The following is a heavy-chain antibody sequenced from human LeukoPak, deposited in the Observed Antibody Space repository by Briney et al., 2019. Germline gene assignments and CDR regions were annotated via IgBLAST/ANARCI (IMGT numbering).Heavy chain of an antibody. CDR3: ARHEQWLVRAIDY. CDR1: GGSFSGYY. Sequence: SETLSLTCAVYGGSFSGYYWSWIRQPPGKGLEWIGEINHSGSTNYNPSLKSRVTISVDTSKNQFPLKLSSVTAADTAVYYCARHEQWLVRAIDYWGQGTLVTVSS. V-gene: IGHV4-34*01. D-gene: IGHD6-19*01. CDR2: INHSGST. J-gene: IGHJ4*02.